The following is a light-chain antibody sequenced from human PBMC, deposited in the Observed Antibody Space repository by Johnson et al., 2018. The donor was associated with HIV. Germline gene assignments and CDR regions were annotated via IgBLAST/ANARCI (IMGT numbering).Light chain of an antibody. CDR2: DNN. V-gene: IGLV1-51*01. J-gene: IGLJ1*01. CDR3: GTWDSSLSTGV. CDR1: SSNIGNNY. Sequence: QSVLTQPPSVSVAPGQKVTISCSGSSSNIGNNYVSWYQQLPGTAPKLLIYDNNKRPSGIPDRFSGSKSNTSATLGITGLQTGDEADYYCGTWDSSLSTGVFGTGTKVTVL.